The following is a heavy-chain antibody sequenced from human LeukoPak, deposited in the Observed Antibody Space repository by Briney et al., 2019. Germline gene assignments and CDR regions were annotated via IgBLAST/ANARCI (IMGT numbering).Heavy chain of an antibody. CDR1: GGTFSSYA. CDR3: ASSQGYSSSWYVPSGY. J-gene: IGHJ4*02. CDR2: IIPIFGTA. V-gene: IGHV1-69*05. D-gene: IGHD6-13*01. Sequence: SVKVSCKASGGTFSSYAISWVRQAPGQGLEWMGGIIPIFGTANYAQKFQGRVTITTDESTSTAYRELSSLRSEETAVYYCASSQGYSSSWYVPSGYWGQGTLVTVSS.